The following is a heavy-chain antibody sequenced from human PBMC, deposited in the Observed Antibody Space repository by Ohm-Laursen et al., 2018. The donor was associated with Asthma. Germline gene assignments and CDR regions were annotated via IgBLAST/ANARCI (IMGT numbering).Heavy chain of an antibody. D-gene: IGHD3-16*01. Sequence: SETLSLTCTVSGGSISSSPYYWGWIRQPPGKGLEWIGSIYYSGSTYYNPSLKSRVTISVDTSKNQFSLKLSSVTAADTAVYYCARQRNYVFDYWGQGTLVTVSS. CDR3: ARQRNYVFDY. CDR2: IYYSGST. V-gene: IGHV4-39*01. CDR1: GGSISSSPYY. J-gene: IGHJ4*02.